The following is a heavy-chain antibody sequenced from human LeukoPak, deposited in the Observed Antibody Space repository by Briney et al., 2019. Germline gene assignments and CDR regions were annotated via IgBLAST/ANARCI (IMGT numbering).Heavy chain of an antibody. J-gene: IGHJ3*02. D-gene: IGHD2-2*01. CDR1: GYPMNSGYY. CDR3: ARILGYCTSTNCHDAFDI. CDR2: IYHGGRS. Sequence: SETLSLTCAVSGYPMNSGYYWGWIRQPPGKGLEWIASIYHGGRSYYNPSLKSRVTISVDTSKNQFSLKMSSVIAADKAVYYCARILGYCTSTNCHDAFDIWGQGTMVTVSS. V-gene: IGHV4-38-2*01.